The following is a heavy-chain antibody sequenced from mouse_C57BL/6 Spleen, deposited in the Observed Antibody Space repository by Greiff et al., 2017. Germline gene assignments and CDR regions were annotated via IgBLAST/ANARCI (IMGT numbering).Heavy chain of an antibody. J-gene: IGHJ3*01. V-gene: IGHV5-9-1*02. CDR3: TRDGDYSLFAY. CDR1: GFTFSSYA. Sequence: EVHLVESGEGLVKPGGSLKLSCAASGFTFSSYAMSWVRQTPEKRLEWVAYISSGGDYIYYADTVKGRFTISIDNARNTLYLQMSSLKSEDTAMYYCTRDGDYSLFAYWGQGTLVTVSA. D-gene: IGHD2-12*01. CDR2: ISSGGDYI.